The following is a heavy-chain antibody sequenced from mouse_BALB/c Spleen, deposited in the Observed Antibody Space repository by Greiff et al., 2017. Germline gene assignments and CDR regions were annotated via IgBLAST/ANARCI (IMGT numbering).Heavy chain of an antibody. CDR2: ISSGGSYT. J-gene: IGHJ3*01. CDR3: TREMITAFAY. Sequence: DVMLVESGGGLVKPGGSLKLSCAASGFTFSSYTMSWVRQTPEKRLEWVATISSGGSYTYYPDSVKGRFTISRDNAKNTLYLQMSSLKSEDTAMYYCTREMITAFAYWGQGTLVTVSA. V-gene: IGHV5-6-4*01. D-gene: IGHD2-4*01. CDR1: GFTFSSYT.